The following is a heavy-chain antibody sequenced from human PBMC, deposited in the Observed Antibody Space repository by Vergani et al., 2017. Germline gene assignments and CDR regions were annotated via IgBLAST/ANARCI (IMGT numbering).Heavy chain of an antibody. D-gene: IGHD3-3*01. J-gene: IGHJ6*03. CDR3: ARVQELYDFWSGYRVRYYYYMDV. V-gene: IGHV4-4*02. CDR2: IHRSRST. CDR1: GGSISSDNW. Sequence: QVQLQQWGPGLVTPSGTLSLTCAVYGGSISSDNWWNWVRQAPGKGLQWIGEIHRSRSTNYNPSLRRRVTISVDTSKNQFSLKLSSVTAADTAVYYCARVQELYDFWSGYRVRYYYYMDVWGKGTTVTVSS.